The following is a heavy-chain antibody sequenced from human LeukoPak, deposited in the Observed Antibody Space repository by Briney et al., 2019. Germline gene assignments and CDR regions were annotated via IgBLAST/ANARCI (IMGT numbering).Heavy chain of an antibody. J-gene: IGHJ5*02. CDR2: ISGSGGST. V-gene: IGHV3-23*01. D-gene: IGHD6-13*01. CDR1: GFTFSSYA. Sequence: GGSLRLSCAASGFTFSSYAMSWVRQAPGKGLEWVSAISGSGGSTYYADFVKGRFTISRDNSKNTLYLQMNSLRAEDTAVYYCAKDSSSGGWFDPWGQGTLVTVSS. CDR3: AKDSSSGGWFDP.